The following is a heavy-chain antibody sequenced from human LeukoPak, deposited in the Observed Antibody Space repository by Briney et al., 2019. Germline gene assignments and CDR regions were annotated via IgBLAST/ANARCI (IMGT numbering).Heavy chain of an antibody. J-gene: IGHJ6*02. CDR1: GYTFTSYD. CDR3: ATQNTIAVAGTHYYYGMDV. V-gene: IGHV1-8*01. Sequence: ASVKVSCKASGYTFTSYDINWVRQATGQGLEWMGWMNPNSGNTGYAQKFQGRVTMTRNTSISTAYMELSSLRSEDTAVYYCATQNTIAVAGTHYYYGMDVWGQGTTVTVSS. D-gene: IGHD6-19*01. CDR2: MNPNSGNT.